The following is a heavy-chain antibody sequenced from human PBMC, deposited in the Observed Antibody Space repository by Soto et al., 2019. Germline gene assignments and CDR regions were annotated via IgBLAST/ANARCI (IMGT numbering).Heavy chain of an antibody. D-gene: IGHD4-17*01. CDR1: GGSFSGYY. CDR3: ARRTTVTYQHFDY. CDR2: INHSGST. Sequence: QVQLQQWGAGLLKPSETLSLTCAVYGGSFSGYYWSWIRQPPGKGLEWIGEINHSGSTNYNPSLKSRVTISVDTSKNQFSLKLSSVTAADTAVYYCARRTTVTYQHFDYWGQGTLVTVSS. V-gene: IGHV4-34*01. J-gene: IGHJ4*02.